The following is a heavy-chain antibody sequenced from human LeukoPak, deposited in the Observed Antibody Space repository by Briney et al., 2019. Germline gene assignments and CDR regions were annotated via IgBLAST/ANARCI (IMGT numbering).Heavy chain of an antibody. D-gene: IGHD2/OR15-2a*01. CDR3: ARGEMSSMLDY. CDR2: ISSSSSYI. J-gene: IGHJ4*02. CDR1: GFTFSSYS. Sequence: GGSLRLSCAASGFTFSSYSMNWVRQAPGKGLEWVSSISSSSSYIYYADSVRGRFTVSRDNAKKSLYLQMSSLRAEDTAVYYCARGEMSSMLDYWGQGILVTVSS. V-gene: IGHV3-21*04.